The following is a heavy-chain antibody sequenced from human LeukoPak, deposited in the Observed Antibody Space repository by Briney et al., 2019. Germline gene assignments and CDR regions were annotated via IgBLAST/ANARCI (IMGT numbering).Heavy chain of an antibody. V-gene: IGHV4-39*01. J-gene: IGHJ4*02. Sequence: PSETLSLTCTVSGGSISSSSYYWGWIRQPPGKGLEWIGSIYYSGSTYYNPSLKSRVTISADTSKNQFSLKLSSVTAVDTAVYYCARQYDYVWGSYRPYFDYWGQGTLVTVSS. CDR1: GGSISSSSYY. D-gene: IGHD3-16*02. CDR3: ARQYDYVWGSYRPYFDY. CDR2: IYYSGST.